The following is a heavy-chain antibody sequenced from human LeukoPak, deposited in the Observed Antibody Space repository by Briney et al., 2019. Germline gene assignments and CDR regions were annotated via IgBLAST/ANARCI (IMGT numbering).Heavy chain of an antibody. CDR2: ISYEGNKE. D-gene: IGHD3-22*01. Sequence: PGGSLRLSCAGYGFTFSNYVMYWVRQAPGKGLEWVAVISYEGNKEDYAESVKGRFTISRDISKSTLFLQMNSLRVEDTAVYSCAREYFVGDSRGAPWFDPRAQGTLVTVSS. V-gene: IGHV3-30*04. CDR1: GFTFSNYV. CDR3: AREYFVGDSRGAPWFDP. J-gene: IGHJ5*02.